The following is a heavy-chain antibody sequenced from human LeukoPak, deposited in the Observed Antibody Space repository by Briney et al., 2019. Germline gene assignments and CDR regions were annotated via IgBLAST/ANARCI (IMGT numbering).Heavy chain of an antibody. CDR1: GFTFSSYS. Sequence: GGSLRLSCAASGFTFSSYSMNWVRQAPGKGLEWVSSISSSSSYIYYADSVKGRFTISRDNAKNSLYLQMKSLRAEDTAVYYCARLTTVVDIFDYWGQGTLVTVSS. V-gene: IGHV3-21*01. CDR2: ISSSSSYI. CDR3: ARLTTVVDIFDY. J-gene: IGHJ4*02. D-gene: IGHD4-23*01.